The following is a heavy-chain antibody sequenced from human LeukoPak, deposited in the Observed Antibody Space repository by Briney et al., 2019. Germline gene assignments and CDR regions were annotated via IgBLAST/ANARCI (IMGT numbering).Heavy chain of an antibody. D-gene: IGHD3-22*01. CDR3: ARVGPRYYDSSGYHDAFDI. V-gene: IGHV1-2*02. CDR1: GYTFTTYG. Sequence: ASVKVSCKTSGYTFTTYGISWVRQAPGQGLEWMGWINPNSGGTNYAQKFQGRVTMTRDTSISTAYMELSRLRSDDTAVYYCARVGPRYYDSSGYHDAFDIWGQGTMVTVSS. CDR2: INPNSGGT. J-gene: IGHJ3*02.